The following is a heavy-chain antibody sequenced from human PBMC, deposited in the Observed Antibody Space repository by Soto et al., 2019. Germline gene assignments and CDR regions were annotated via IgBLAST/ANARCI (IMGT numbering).Heavy chain of an antibody. D-gene: IGHD2-8*01. CDR3: VKGVHVSLQDRLDS. CDR1: GFTFSSYW. V-gene: IGHV3-74*01. J-gene: IGHJ4*02. Sequence: EVQLVESGGGLVQPGGSLRLSCAASGFTFSSYWMHWVRQAPGKGLVWVSRINSDGSSTSYADSVKGRFTISRDNAKNTLYLQMNGLRPDDTAFYYCVKGVHVSLQDRLDSWGQGTLVTVSS. CDR2: INSDGSST.